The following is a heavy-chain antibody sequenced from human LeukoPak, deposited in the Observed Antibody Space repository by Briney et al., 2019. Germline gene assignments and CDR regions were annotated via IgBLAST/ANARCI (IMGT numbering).Heavy chain of an antibody. J-gene: IGHJ4*02. CDR1: GFTCSSYG. Sequence: GGSLRLSCAASGFTCSSYGMSWVRQAPGKGLEWVSSISGNGYNTYYADSVKGRFTISRDNSKNTLYLQMNSLRADDTAVYYCARERAYCGGDCYSNYFDYWGQGTLVTVSS. D-gene: IGHD2-21*02. CDR2: ISGNGYNT. V-gene: IGHV3-23*01. CDR3: ARERAYCGGDCYSNYFDY.